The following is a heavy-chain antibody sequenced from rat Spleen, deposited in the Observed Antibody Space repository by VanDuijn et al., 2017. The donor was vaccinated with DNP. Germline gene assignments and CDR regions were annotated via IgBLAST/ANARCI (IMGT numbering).Heavy chain of an antibody. CDR2: IISDGSRT. J-gene: IGHJ2*01. D-gene: IGHD1-10*01. CDR1: GFRFRDYN. Sequence: EVQLMESGGGLVQPGRSLKLSCTASGFRFRDYNMAWVRQAPKRGLEWVATIISDGSRTYYRDSVKGRFTISRNKAESTLYLQMDSLRSEDTATYFCATHNNFDCCGQGVLVTVSS. V-gene: IGHV5S10*01. CDR3: ATHNNFDC.